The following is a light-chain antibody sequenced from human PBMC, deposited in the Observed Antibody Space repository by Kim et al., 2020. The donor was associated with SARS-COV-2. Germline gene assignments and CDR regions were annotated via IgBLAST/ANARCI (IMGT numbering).Light chain of an antibody. CDR1: QSVSSNY. V-gene: IGKV3-20*01. CDR3: RQRDSWPST. CDR2: GAS. J-gene: IGKJ5*01. Sequence: EIVLTQSPGTLSLSPGERATLSCRASQSVSSNYLAWYQQKPAQAPRLLIFGASSRATGIPDRFSGSGSETDFTLTISSLAPDVFAVYYCRQRDSWPSTFGQGTRLWSK.